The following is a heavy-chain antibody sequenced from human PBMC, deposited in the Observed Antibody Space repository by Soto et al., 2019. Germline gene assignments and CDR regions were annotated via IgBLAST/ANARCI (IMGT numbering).Heavy chain of an antibody. CDR2: INPSGGGT. CDR3: AREVERGYSYGYLEY. CDR1: GYTFTSYY. V-gene: IGHV1-46*01. J-gene: IGHJ4*02. D-gene: IGHD5-18*01. Sequence: QVQLVQSGAEVKKPGASVKVSCKASGYTFTSYYMHWVRQAPGQGLEWMGIINPSGGGTSYTQKFQGRVTMTRDTSTSTVYVELSSLRSEDTAVYYCAREVERGYSYGYLEYWGQGTLVTVSS.